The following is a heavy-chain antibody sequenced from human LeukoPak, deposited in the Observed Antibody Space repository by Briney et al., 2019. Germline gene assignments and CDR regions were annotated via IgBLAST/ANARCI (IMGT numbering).Heavy chain of an antibody. CDR1: GGSISSRSYY. CDR2: IYYSGST. CDR3: ARLSYLYSSSSGWFDP. J-gene: IGHJ5*02. D-gene: IGHD6-6*01. V-gene: IGHV4-39*07. Sequence: SETLSLTCTVSGGSISSRSYYWGWIRQPPGKGLEWIGSIYYSGSTYYNPSLKSRVTISVDTSKNQFSLKLSSVTAADTAVYYCARLSYLYSSSSGWFDPWGQGTLVTVSS.